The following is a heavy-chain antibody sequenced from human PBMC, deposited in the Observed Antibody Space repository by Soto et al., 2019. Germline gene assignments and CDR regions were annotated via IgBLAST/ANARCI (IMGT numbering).Heavy chain of an antibody. V-gene: IGHV1-2*04. Sequence: ASVKVSCKASGYTFTGYYMHWVRQAPGQGLEWMGWINPNSGGTNYAQKFQGWVTMTRDTSISTAYMGLSRLRSDDTAVYYCARTYSSSTRGYYYYGMDVWGQGTTVTDSS. CDR3: ARTYSSSTRGYYYYGMDV. J-gene: IGHJ6*02. D-gene: IGHD6-6*01. CDR2: INPNSGGT. CDR1: GYTFTGYY.